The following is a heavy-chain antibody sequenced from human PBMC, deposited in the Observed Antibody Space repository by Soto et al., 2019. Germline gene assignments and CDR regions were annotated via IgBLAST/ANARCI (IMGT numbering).Heavy chain of an antibody. V-gene: IGHV4-34*01. J-gene: IGHJ4*02. D-gene: IGHD5-12*01. CDR3: ARVRGWVATIKGAYYFDY. Sequence: SETLSLTCAVYGGSFSGYYWSWIRQPPGKGLEWIGEINHSGSTNYNPSLKSRVTISVDTSKNQFSLKLSSVTAADTAVYYCARVRGWVATIKGAYYFDYWGQGTLV. CDR2: INHSGST. CDR1: GGSFSGYY.